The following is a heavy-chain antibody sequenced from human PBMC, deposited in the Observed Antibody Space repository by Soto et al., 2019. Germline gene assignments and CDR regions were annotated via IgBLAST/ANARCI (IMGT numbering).Heavy chain of an antibody. Sequence: ASVKVSCKASGYTFTSYAMHWVRQAPGQRLEWMGWINAGNGNTKYSQKFQGRVTITRDTSASTAYMELSSLRSEDTAVYYCGRYTPTSWWPRPTPGMEVWGQGTTVTVSS. D-gene: IGHD5-12*01. CDR1: GYTFTSYA. CDR2: INAGNGNT. J-gene: IGHJ6*02. V-gene: IGHV1-3*01. CDR3: GRYTPTSWWPRPTPGMEV.